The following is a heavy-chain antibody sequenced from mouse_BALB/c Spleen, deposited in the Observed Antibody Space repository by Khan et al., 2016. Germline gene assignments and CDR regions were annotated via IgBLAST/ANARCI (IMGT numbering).Heavy chain of an antibody. D-gene: IGHD2-14*01. J-gene: IGHJ3*01. V-gene: IGHV1-80*01. Sequence: QVQLQQSGAELVRPGSSVKISCKASGYAFSGYWMNWVKQRPGQGLEWIGQIYPGDGDINYNGKLKGKATLTADKSSSTAYMQLSSLTSEDSAVYFCARGTPFASWGQGTLVTVSA. CDR2: IYPGDGDI. CDR3: ARGTPFAS. CDR1: GYAFSGYW.